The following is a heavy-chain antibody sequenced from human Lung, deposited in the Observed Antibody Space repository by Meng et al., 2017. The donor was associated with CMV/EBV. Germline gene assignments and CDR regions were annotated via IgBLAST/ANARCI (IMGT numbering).Heavy chain of an antibody. D-gene: IGHD3-3*01. Sequence: ASXXVSXKTSGYTXTDYYVHWVRQAPGQGLEWMGIINPNCGTTRYAQKFQGRVTMTRDTSTSTVYMELSSLRSEETAVYYCARSPTITIFGVISISYFDYWXQGTXVTVSS. J-gene: IGHJ4*02. CDR3: ARSPTITIFGVISISYFDY. CDR1: GYTXTDYY. V-gene: IGHV1-46*01. CDR2: INPNCGTT.